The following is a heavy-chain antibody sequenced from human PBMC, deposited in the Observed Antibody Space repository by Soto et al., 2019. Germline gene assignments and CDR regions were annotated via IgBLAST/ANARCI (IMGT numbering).Heavy chain of an antibody. D-gene: IGHD6-13*01. CDR2: IYYSGGT. CDR1: GGSISSGSYY. Sequence: QVQLQESGPGLVKPSQTLSLTCTVSGGSISSGSYYWSWIRQHPGKGLEWIGYIYYSGGTYYNPSLTSRVTISVDTSKNQFSLKLSSVTAADTAVYYCARGGIAAAAPPDYWGQGTLVTVSS. V-gene: IGHV4-31*03. J-gene: IGHJ4*02. CDR3: ARGGIAAAAPPDY.